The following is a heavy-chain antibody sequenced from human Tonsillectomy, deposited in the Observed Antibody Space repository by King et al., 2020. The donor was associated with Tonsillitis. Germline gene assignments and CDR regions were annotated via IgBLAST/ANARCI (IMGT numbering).Heavy chain of an antibody. CDR3: ERFPGAVGGMRTTGWFDP. V-gene: IGHV5-51*01. Sequence: QLVQSGAEVKKPGESLKISCKGSGYSFISYWIGWVRQMPGKGLEWMGIIYPGDSDTRYSPSFQGQVTISADKSISTAYLQWSSLKASDTAMYYCERFPGAVGGMRTTGWFDPWGQGTLVTVSS. CDR2: IYPGDSDT. D-gene: IGHD6-19*01. CDR1: GYSFISYW. J-gene: IGHJ5*02.